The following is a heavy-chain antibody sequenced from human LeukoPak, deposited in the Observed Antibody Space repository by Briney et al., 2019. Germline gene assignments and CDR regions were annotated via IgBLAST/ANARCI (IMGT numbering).Heavy chain of an antibody. CDR1: GFNFSDSR. CDR3: VRGDWYFES. J-gene: IGHJ4*02. V-gene: IGHV3-7*04. CDR2: VNRDGTEK. Sequence: GGSLRLPCVTSGFNFSDSRMTWVRQAPGKGLQWVANVNRDGTEKHFLDSVEGRFTISRDNAKKSLYLQMSSLRPQGTAVYFCVRGDWYFESWGQGTLVTVSS. D-gene: IGHD2-21*01.